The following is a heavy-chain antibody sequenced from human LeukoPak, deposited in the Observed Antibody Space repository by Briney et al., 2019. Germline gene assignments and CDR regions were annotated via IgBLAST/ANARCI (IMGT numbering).Heavy chain of an antibody. J-gene: IGHJ5*02. CDR3: ARDLTYA. Sequence: PGGSLRLSCAASGFTFSSYAMSWVRQAPGKGLEWVSAISGSGGSTSYAQKFQGRVTMTRDTSTSTVYMELSSLRSEDTAVYYCARDLTYAWGQGTLVTVSS. CDR1: GFTFSSYA. D-gene: IGHD3-16*01. V-gene: IGHV3-23*01. CDR2: ISGSGGST.